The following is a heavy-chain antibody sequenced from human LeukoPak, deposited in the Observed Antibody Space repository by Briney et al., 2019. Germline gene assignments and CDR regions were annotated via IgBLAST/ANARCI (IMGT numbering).Heavy chain of an antibody. V-gene: IGHV1-69*01. Sequence: ASVKVSCKASGGTFSSYAISWVRQAPGQGLEWMGGIIPIFGTANYAQKFQGRVTITADESTSTAYMELSSLGSDDTAVYYCSAGATTYCGEDCYPSFFFYHGIDVWGQGTTVTVSS. J-gene: IGHJ6*02. CDR1: GGTFSSYA. D-gene: IGHD2-21*02. CDR3: SAGATTYCGEDCYPSFFFYHGIDV. CDR2: IIPIFGTA.